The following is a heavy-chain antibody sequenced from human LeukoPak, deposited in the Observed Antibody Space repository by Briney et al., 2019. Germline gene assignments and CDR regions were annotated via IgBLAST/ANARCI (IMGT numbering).Heavy chain of an antibody. CDR2: ISGSGGST. J-gene: IGHJ4*02. CDR1: GFTFSSYA. CDR3: AEDPSAAAGPDPFDY. Sequence: GGSLRLSCAASGFTFSSYAMSWVRQAPGKGLEWVSAISGSGGSTYYADSVKGRFTISRDNSKNTLYLQMNSLRAEDTAVYYCAEDPSAAAGPDPFDYWGQGTLVTVSS. D-gene: IGHD6-13*01. V-gene: IGHV3-23*01.